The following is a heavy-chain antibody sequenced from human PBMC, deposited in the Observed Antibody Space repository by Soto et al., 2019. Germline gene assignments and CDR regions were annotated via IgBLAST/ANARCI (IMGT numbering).Heavy chain of an antibody. CDR3: AKDLLGYCSGGSCRGGYYYYYCMDY. CDR2: ISGSGGGT. J-gene: IGHJ6*02. CDR1: GFTFRSYA. D-gene: IGHD2-15*01. V-gene: IGHV3-23*01. Sequence: GGSLRLSCAASGFTFRSYAMSWVRQAPGKGLEWVSAISGSGGGTYYADSVKGRFTISRDNSKNTLYLQMNSLRAEDTAVYYCAKDLLGYCSGGSCRGGYYYYYCMDYWDQGTTVTVSS.